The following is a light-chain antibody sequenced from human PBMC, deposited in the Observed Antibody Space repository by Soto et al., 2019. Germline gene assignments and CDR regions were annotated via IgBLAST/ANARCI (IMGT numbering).Light chain of an antibody. CDR3: AAWDDSLSDYV. V-gene: IGLV1-44*01. CDR2: SDN. J-gene: IGLJ1*01. Sequence: QSVLTQPPSASGTPGQRVTISRSGSSSDIGSSPVSWYQQFPGTAPKLFIYSDNQRPSGVPDRFSGSKSGTSASLAISGLQSDDEADYYCAAWDDSLSDYVFGTGTKLTVL. CDR1: SSDIGSSP.